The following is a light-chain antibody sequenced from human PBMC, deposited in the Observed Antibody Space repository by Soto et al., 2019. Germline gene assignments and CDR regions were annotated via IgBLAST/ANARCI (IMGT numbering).Light chain of an antibody. CDR2: DVS. Sequence: QSVLTQPASVSGCPGQSITISCTGTSSDVGGYNYVSWYQQHPDKAPRLMIYDVSNRPSGVSDRFSGSKSGDTASLTISGLQAEDEADYYCTSFTSRHTYVFGTGTKVTVL. CDR1: SSDVGGYNY. J-gene: IGLJ1*01. CDR3: TSFTSRHTYV. V-gene: IGLV2-14*03.